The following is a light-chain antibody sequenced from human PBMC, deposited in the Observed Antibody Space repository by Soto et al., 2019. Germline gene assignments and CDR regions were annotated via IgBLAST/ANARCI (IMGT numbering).Light chain of an antibody. V-gene: IGLV2-14*01. CDR3: CSYTSSSRYV. CDR2: DVS. Sequence: QSVLTQPASVSGSPGQSITISCTGTSSDVGGYKYVSWYRQHPGKAPKFMIYDVSIRPSGVSNRFSGPKSGNTASLTISGLQAEDEADYYCCSYTSSSRYVFGTGTKVTVL. CDR1: SSDVGGYKY. J-gene: IGLJ1*01.